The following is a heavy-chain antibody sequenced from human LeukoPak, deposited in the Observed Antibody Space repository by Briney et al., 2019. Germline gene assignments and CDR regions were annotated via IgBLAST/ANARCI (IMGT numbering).Heavy chain of an antibody. CDR2: ISYDVGKK. D-gene: IGHD3-22*01. J-gene: IGHJ4*02. CDR1: GFTFSSYG. Sequence: PGGSLRLSCAASGFTFSSYGMHGVRQAPGKGLEWVAVISYDVGKKYYADSVKGRFTISRDNSKNTLYLQMNSLRAEDTAVYYCAKDDYYDTSGYRDWGQGTLVTVSS. CDR3: AKDDYYDTSGYRD. V-gene: IGHV3-30*18.